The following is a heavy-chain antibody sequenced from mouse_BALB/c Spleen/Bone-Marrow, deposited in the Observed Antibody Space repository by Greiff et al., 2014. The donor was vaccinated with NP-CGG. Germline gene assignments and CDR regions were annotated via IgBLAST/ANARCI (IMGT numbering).Heavy chain of an antibody. CDR1: GYTFTDYA. CDR3: ARRPYGSSYDFDY. Sequence: QVQLKHSGPELVRPGVSVKISCKGSGYTFTDYAMHWVKQSHAKSLEWIGVISTYSGNTNYNQKFKGKATTTVDKSSSTAYMELARLTSEDSAIYYCARRPYGSSYDFDYWGQGTTLTVSS. J-gene: IGHJ2*01. CDR2: ISTYSGNT. V-gene: IGHV1-67*01. D-gene: IGHD1-1*01.